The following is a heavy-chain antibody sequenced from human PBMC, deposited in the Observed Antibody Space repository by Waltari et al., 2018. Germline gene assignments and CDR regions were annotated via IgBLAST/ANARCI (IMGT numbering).Heavy chain of an antibody. CDR2: INHSGST. D-gene: IGHD1-1*01. Sequence: QVQLQQWGAGLLKPSETLSLTCAVYGGSFSGYYWSWIRQPPGKGLEWIGEINHSGSTNYNPSLKSRVTISVDTSKNQFFLKLSSVTAADTAVYYCARGRRDTFHPGGYFDYWGQGTLVTVSS. J-gene: IGHJ4*02. V-gene: IGHV4-34*01. CDR1: GGSFSGYY. CDR3: ARGRRDTFHPGGYFDY.